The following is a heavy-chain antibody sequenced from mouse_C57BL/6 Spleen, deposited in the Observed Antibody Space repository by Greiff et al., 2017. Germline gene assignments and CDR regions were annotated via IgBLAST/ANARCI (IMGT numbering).Heavy chain of an antibody. CDR3: TRSGGNYLDY. V-gene: IGHV1-15*01. J-gene: IGHJ2*01. CDR1: GYTFTDYE. D-gene: IGHD1-1*02. Sequence: QVQLQQSGAALVRPGASVTLSCKASGYTFTDYEMPWVKQTPVHGLEWIGAIDPEAGGTAYNEKFKGKAILTADNSSSTAYMELRSLTSEDSAVYYCTRSGGNYLDYWGQGTTLTVSS. CDR2: IDPEAGGT.